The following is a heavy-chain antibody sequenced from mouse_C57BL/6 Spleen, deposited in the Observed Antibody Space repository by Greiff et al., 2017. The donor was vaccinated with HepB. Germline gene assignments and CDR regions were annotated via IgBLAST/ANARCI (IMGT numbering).Heavy chain of an antibody. CDR1: GYTFTNYW. CDR2: IYPGGGYT. V-gene: IGHV1-63*01. D-gene: IGHD6-1*01. CDR3: ARHEAYYYAMDY. Sequence: QVQLQQSGAELVRPGTSVKMSCKASGYTFTNYWIGWAKPRPGHGLEWIGGIYPGGGYTNYNEKFKGKATLTADKSSSTAYMQFSSLTSEDSAIYYCARHEAYYYAMDYWGQGTSVTVSS. J-gene: IGHJ4*01.